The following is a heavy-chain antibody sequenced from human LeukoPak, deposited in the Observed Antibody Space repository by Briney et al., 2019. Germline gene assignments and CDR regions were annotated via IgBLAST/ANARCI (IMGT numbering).Heavy chain of an antibody. CDR3: ARHIRTGRYYYYYMDV. J-gene: IGHJ6*03. Sequence: GESLKISCKGSGYSFTSYWIGWVRQMPGKGLEWMGIIYPGDSDTRYSPSFQGQVTISADKSISTAYLRWSSLKASDTAMYYCARHIRTGRYYYYYMDVWGKGTTVTVSS. D-gene: IGHD1-1*01. V-gene: IGHV5-51*01. CDR2: IYPGDSDT. CDR1: GYSFTSYW.